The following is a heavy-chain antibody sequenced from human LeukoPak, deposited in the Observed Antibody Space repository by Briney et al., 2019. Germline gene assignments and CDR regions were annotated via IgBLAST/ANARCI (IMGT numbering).Heavy chain of an antibody. V-gene: IGHV3-21*01. D-gene: IGHD1-14*01. J-gene: IGHJ4*02. CDR1: GFTFSSYS. CDR2: ISSSSSYI. CDR3: ARAKSISSQPLNY. Sequence: PGGSLRLSCAASGFTFSSYSMNWVRQAPGKGLEWVSSISSSSSYIYYADSVKGRFTISRDNAKNSLYLQMNSLRAEDTAVYYCARAKSISSQPLNYWGQGTLVTVSS.